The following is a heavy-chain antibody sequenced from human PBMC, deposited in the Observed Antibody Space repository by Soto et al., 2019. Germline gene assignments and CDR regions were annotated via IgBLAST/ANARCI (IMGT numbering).Heavy chain of an antibody. J-gene: IGHJ4*02. V-gene: IGHV3-23*01. Sequence: EVQLLESGGGLVQPGGSLRLSCAASGFTFSSYAMSWVRQAPGKGLEWVSAISGSGGSTYYADSVKGRFTISINKSKTTLYLQMTSLRAEDTAVYYCAKGYMVVPESYFDYWGQGTLVTVSS. D-gene: IGHD2-15*01. CDR3: AKGYMVVPESYFDY. CDR1: GFTFSSYA. CDR2: ISGSGGST.